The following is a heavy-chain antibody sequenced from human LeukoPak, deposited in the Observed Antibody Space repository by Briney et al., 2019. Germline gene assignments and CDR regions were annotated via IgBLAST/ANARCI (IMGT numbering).Heavy chain of an antibody. J-gene: IGHJ5*01. CDR3: ATSLACSGGACYPNWFDS. CDR1: GCTITNYW. Sequence: GAALQISWKGVGCTITNYWIGWGRRVAGKGLEWMGSIYPGDSDTTYSPSLQGQYTISADKSISTAYLQWSRLKASDTAMYFCATSLACSGGACYPNWFDSWGQGTLVTVSS. D-gene: IGHD2-15*01. CDR2: IYPGDSDT. V-gene: IGHV5-51*01.